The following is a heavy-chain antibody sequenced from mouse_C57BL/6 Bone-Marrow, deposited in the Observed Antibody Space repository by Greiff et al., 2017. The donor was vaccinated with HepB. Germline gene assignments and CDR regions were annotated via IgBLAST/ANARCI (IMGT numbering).Heavy chain of an antibody. J-gene: IGHJ4*01. V-gene: IGHV1-26*01. CDR2: INPNNGGT. CDR1: GYTFTDYY. D-gene: IGHD2-4*01. Sequence: EVQLQQSGPELVKPGASVKISCKASGYTFTDYYMNWVKQSHGKSLEWIGDINPNNGGTSYNQKFKGKATLTVDKSSSTAYMELRSLTSEDSAVYYCARSRAYDYDVGYYAMDYWGQGTSVTVSS. CDR3: ARSRAYDYDVGYYAMDY.